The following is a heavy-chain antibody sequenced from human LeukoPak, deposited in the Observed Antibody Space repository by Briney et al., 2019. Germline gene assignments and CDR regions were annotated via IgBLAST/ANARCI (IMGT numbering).Heavy chain of an antibody. J-gene: IGHJ6*02. CDR2: ISYDGSNK. Sequence: AGGSLRLSCAASGFTFSSYAMHWVRQAPGKGLEWVAVISYDGSNKYYADSVKGRFTISRDNSKNTLYLQTNSLRVEDTAVYYCAKRITIFGSYYYGMDVWGQGSTVTVSS. V-gene: IGHV3-30-3*01. CDR3: AKRITIFGSYYYGMDV. D-gene: IGHD3-3*01. CDR1: GFTFSSYA.